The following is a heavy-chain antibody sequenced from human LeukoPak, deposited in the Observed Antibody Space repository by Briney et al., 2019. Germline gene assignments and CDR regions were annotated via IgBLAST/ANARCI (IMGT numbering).Heavy chain of an antibody. CDR2: IYYSGGT. V-gene: IGHV4-59*03. Sequence: SETLSLTCTVSGGSISSYYWSWIRQPPGKGLEWVGQIYYSGGTNYNPSLKSRVSISIDTSKNLFSLKLNSVTAADTAVYYCAAESERWLVRSWGQGTLVTVSS. D-gene: IGHD6-19*01. CDR1: GGSISSYY. J-gene: IGHJ4*02. CDR3: AAESERWLVRS.